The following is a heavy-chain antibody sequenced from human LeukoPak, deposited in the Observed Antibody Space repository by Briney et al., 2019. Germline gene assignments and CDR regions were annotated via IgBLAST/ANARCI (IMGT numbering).Heavy chain of an antibody. Sequence: ASVKVSCKASGYTFTSYGISWVRQAPGQGLEWMGWISAYNGNTNYAQKLQGRVTMTTDTSTSTAYMELRSLRSDDTAVYYCARGSQLVRRIAVAQTAPRNRRGGGLFDYWGQGTLVTVSS. V-gene: IGHV1-18*01. J-gene: IGHJ4*02. CDR1: GYTFTSYG. D-gene: IGHD6-19*01. CDR2: ISAYNGNT. CDR3: ARGSQLVRRIAVAQTAPRNRRGGGLFDY.